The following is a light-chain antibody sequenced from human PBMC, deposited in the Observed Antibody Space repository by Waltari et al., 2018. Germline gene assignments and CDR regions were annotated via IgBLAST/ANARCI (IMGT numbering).Light chain of an antibody. J-gene: IGLJ2*01. CDR1: SSNFGAGYD. CDR2: GNE. V-gene: IGLV1-40*01. CDR3: QSYDTSLRAV. Sequence: QSVLTQPPSVSGAPGQRITIPCTGSSSNFGAGYDVLWYRQLPGTAPNLLIYGNEERPAGVPDRFSGSKSGTSASLGITGLQAEDEADYYCQSYDTSLRAVFGGGTKVIVL.